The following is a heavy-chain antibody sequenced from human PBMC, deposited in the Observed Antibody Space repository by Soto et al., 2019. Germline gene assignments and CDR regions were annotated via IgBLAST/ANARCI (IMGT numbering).Heavy chain of an antibody. Sequence: QVQLVQSGAEVKKPGASVKVSCKASGYTFTSYAMYWVRQAPGQRLEWMGWINAGNGNTKYSQQFQGRVTITRDTSASTAYMELSSLRSEDTAVYYCARDFSPYCSGGSCPFDYWGQGTLVTVSS. D-gene: IGHD2-15*01. CDR3: ARDFSPYCSGGSCPFDY. CDR2: INAGNGNT. CDR1: GYTFTSYA. V-gene: IGHV1-3*01. J-gene: IGHJ4*02.